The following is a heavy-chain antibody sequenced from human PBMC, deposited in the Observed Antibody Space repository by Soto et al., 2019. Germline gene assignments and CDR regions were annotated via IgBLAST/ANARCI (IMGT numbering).Heavy chain of an antibody. CDR3: AKDSSETTGVLRFYGGGFAP. CDR2: ISYDGSNK. V-gene: IGHV3-30*18. J-gene: IGHJ5*02. CDR1: GFTFSSYG. D-gene: IGHD3-3*01. Sequence: GGSLRLSCAASGFTFSSYGMHWVRQAPGKGLEWVAVISYDGSNKYYADSVKGRFTISRDNSKNTLYLQMNSLRAEDTAVYYCAKDSSETTGVLRFYGGGFAPWGQGTLVTVSS.